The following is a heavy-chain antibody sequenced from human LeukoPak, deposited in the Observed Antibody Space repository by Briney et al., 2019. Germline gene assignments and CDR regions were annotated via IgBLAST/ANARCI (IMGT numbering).Heavy chain of an antibody. D-gene: IGHD6-13*01. J-gene: IGHJ4*02. CDR1: GFTFSSYS. Sequence: GGSLRLSCAASGFTFSSYSMNWVRQAPGKGLEWVSSISSSSSYIYYADSVKGRFTISRDNAKNSLYLQMNSLRAEGTAVYYCARDSAAGTIDYWGQGTLVTVSS. CDR2: ISSSSSYI. CDR3: ARDSAAGTIDY. V-gene: IGHV3-21*01.